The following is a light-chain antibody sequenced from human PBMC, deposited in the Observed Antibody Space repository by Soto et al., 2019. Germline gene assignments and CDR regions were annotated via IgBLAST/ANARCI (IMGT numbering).Light chain of an antibody. V-gene: IGLV2-14*01. J-gene: IGLJ1*01. CDR3: SSYTSSGPYV. CDR1: SSDVGGYEF. Sequence: QSVLTQPASVSGSPGQSITISCTGTSSDVGGYEFVSWYQQHPDNAPKLIIYDVSDRPSGESSRFSGSKSANTASLTISGLQAEDEADYYCSSYTSSGPYVFRTGTKVTDL. CDR2: DVS.